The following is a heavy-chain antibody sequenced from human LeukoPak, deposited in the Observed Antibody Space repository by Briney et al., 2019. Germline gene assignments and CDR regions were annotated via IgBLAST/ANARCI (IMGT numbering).Heavy chain of an antibody. CDR2: IMPLFGTA. CDR3: ARDVHGDYGSGWFDP. V-gene: IGHV1-69*05. J-gene: IGHJ5*02. Sequence: SVKVSCKTSGGTFNNSAISWVRQAPGQGLEWLGGIMPLFGTAGYAQKFQGRVTITKDESTRTVYLELTSLTSDDTTVYYCARDVHGDYGSGWFDPWGQGTLVSVSS. D-gene: IGHD4-17*01. CDR1: GGTFNNSA.